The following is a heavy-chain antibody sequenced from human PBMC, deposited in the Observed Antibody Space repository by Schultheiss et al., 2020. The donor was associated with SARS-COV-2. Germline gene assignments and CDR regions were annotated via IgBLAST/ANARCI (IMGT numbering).Heavy chain of an antibody. Sequence: GGSLRLSCAASGFTVSSNYMSWVRQAPGKGLEWVSVIGETLDRTYYADSVKGRFTISRDNAKNTLYLQMNNLRPEDTAVYYCARDLVGASDYWGQGTLVTVSS. CDR1: GFTVSSNY. CDR2: IGETLDRT. V-gene: IGHV3-66*01. CDR3: ARDLVGASDY. J-gene: IGHJ4*02. D-gene: IGHD1-26*01.